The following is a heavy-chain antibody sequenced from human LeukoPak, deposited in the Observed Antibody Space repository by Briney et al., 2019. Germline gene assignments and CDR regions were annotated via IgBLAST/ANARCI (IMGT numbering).Heavy chain of an antibody. V-gene: IGHV1-18*04. CDR2: ISGHNGHT. J-gene: IGHJ4*02. CDR1: GYTFTSYG. CDR3: ARGPGIAVAGVFDY. Sequence: ASVKVSGKASGYTFTSYGINCVRQAPGQGLEWMGWISGHNGHTNYVQKMQGRVTMTTDTSTNTAYMELRNLTSDDTAVYYCARGPGIAVAGVFDYWGQGSLVTVSS. D-gene: IGHD6-19*01.